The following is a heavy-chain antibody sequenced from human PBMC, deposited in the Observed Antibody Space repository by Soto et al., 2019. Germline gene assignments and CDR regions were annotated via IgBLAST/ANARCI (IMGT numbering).Heavy chain of an antibody. J-gene: IGHJ4*02. Sequence: LSLTCTVSGGSISNYYWSWIRQPPGGGLEWIGYIYYSGSTNYNPALKSRLTISVGTSRKEFSLRLTSVTAADSAVYYCARDPGGRFDSWGQGTLVTVSS. CDR2: IYYSGST. V-gene: IGHV4-59*01. CDR1: GGSISNYY. CDR3: ARDPGGRFDS. D-gene: IGHD1-26*01.